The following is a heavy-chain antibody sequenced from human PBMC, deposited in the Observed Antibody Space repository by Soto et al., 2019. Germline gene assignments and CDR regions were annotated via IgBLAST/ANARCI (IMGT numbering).Heavy chain of an antibody. CDR3: ARPNDSSGYYY. CDR2: FDPEDGET. D-gene: IGHD3-22*01. CDR1: GYTLTELS. V-gene: IGHV1-24*01. J-gene: IGHJ4*02. Sequence: ASVKVSCKVSGYTLTELSMHWVRQAPGKGLEWMGGFDPEDGETIYAQKFQGRVTITEDESTGTAYMELSSLRSEDTAVYYCARPNDSSGYYYWGQGTLVTVSS.